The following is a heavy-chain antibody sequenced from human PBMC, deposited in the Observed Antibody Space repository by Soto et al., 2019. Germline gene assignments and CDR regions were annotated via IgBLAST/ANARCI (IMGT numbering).Heavy chain of an antibody. V-gene: IGHV3-74*01. J-gene: IGHJ3*01. Sequence: EVQLVESGGGLVQPGESLRLSCAASGFTFDYYWMHWVRQAPGKGLVWVSRVHSDGTTTTYADSVKGRFTISRDNAMNTVSLQMSSLRAEDTAIYYGARGDRGGFDLWGHGTVVTVSS. D-gene: IGHD3-10*01. CDR2: VHSDGTTT. CDR1: GFTFDYYW. CDR3: ARGDRGGFDL.